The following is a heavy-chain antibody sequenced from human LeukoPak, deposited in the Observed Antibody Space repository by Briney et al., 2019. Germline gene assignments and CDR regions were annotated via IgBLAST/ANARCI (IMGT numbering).Heavy chain of an antibody. V-gene: IGHV4-34*01. CDR3: ATTVNTYTYFDY. J-gene: IGHJ4*02. CDR1: GGSFSGYY. Sequence: PSETLSLTCAVYGGSFSGYYWSWIRQPPGKGLEWIGEINHSGSTNYNPSLKSRVTISVDTSKNQFSLKLSSVTAADTAVYYCATTVNTYTYFDYWGQGTLVTVSS. CDR2: INHSGST. D-gene: IGHD4-17*01.